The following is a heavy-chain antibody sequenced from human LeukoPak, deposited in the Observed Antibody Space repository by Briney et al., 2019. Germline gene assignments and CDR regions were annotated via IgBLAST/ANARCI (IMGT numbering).Heavy chain of an antibody. CDR1: GGTFSSYA. CDR2: IIPIFGTA. Sequence: ASVKLSCKASGGTFSSYAISWVRQAPGQGLEWMGGIIPIFGTANYAQKFQGRVTITADESTSTAYMELSSLRSEDTAVYYCASTKIGYCSSTSCLGLDYWGQGTLVTVSS. J-gene: IGHJ4*02. D-gene: IGHD2-2*01. V-gene: IGHV1-69*13. CDR3: ASTKIGYCSSTSCLGLDY.